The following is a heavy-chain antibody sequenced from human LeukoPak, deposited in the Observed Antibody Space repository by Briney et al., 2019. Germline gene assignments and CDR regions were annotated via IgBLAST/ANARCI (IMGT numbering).Heavy chain of an antibody. CDR2: INPSGGST. CDR3: ARGSRLGVVERDAFDI. Sequence: ASVKVSCKASGYTFTSYYMHWVRQAPGQGLEWMGIINPSGGSTSYAQKFQGRVTMTRDMSRSTVYMELSSLRAEDTAVYYCARGSRLGVVERDAFDIWGLGTMVTVSS. CDR1: GYTFTSYY. D-gene: IGHD3-3*01. J-gene: IGHJ3*02. V-gene: IGHV1-46*01.